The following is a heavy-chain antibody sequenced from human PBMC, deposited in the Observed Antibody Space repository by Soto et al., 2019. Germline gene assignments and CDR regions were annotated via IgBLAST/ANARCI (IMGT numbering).Heavy chain of an antibody. CDR3: ALYCSGGSCYSFNGY. CDR1: GGSISSSSYY. Sequence: QLQLQESGPGLVKPSETLSLTCTVSGGSISSSSYYWGWIRQPPGKGLEWIGSIYYSGSTYYNPSLKSRVTISVDTSKNQFSLKLSSVTAADTAVYYCALYCSGGSCYSFNGYWGQGTLVTVSS. J-gene: IGHJ4*02. CDR2: IYYSGST. D-gene: IGHD2-15*01. V-gene: IGHV4-39*01.